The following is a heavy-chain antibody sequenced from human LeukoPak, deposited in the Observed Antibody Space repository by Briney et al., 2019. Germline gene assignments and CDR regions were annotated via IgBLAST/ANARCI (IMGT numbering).Heavy chain of an antibody. J-gene: IGHJ4*02. D-gene: IGHD3-10*01. Sequence: PGGSLRLSCAASGFTFSSYAMTWVRQAPGKGLEWVSQISGSGNTIYYADSVKGRFTIFRDNSKNTLYLQMNSLRAEDAALYYCARGYYGSGNYPLIDYWGQGTLITVSS. CDR1: GFTFSSYA. CDR2: ISGSGNTI. V-gene: IGHV3-23*01. CDR3: ARGYYGSGNYPLIDY.